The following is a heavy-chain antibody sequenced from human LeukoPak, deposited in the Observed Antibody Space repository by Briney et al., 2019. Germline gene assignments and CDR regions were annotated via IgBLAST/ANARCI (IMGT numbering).Heavy chain of an antibody. CDR2: TYYRSKWYN. J-gene: IGHJ5*02. D-gene: IGHD6-6*01. CDR1: GDSVSSNIAA. CDR3: ARSGAAPRVNWFDP. Sequence: SQTLSLTCAISGDSVSSNIAAWNWIRQSPSRGLEWLGRTYYRSKWYNDYAVSVKSRITINPDTSKNQFSLQLNSVTPEDTAVYYCARSGAAPRVNWFDPWGQGTLVTVSS. V-gene: IGHV6-1*01.